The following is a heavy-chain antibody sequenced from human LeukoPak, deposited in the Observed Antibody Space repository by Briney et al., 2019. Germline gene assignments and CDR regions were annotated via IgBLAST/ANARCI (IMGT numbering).Heavy chain of an antibody. D-gene: IGHD6-19*01. CDR2: IKQDGSVK. J-gene: IGHJ5*02. V-gene: IGHV3-7*03. CDR3: ARDCCGWSRGGFDP. CDR1: GFTFTSYW. Sequence: PGGSLRLSCAASGFTFTSYWMTWVRQAPGKGLEWVANIKQDGSVKNYVDSLRGRFTISRDNAKDSPYLQMNSLRAEDTAVYYCARDCCGWSRGGFDPWGQGTLVTVSS.